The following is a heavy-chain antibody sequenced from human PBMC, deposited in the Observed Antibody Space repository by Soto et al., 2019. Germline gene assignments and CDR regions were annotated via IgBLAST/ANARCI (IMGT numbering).Heavy chain of an antibody. J-gene: IGHJ6*02. CDR1: GGSISGYY. CDR3: ARDLQYSRLFYGMDV. Sequence: SETLSLTCTISGGSISGYYWTWIRQSPGKGLEYIGYVYNGSTYYDPSLKSRVTISVDTSKNQFSLKLSSVTAADTAVYYCARDLQYSRLFYGMDVWGQGTTVTVSS. D-gene: IGHD6-13*01. CDR2: VYNGST. V-gene: IGHV4-59*12.